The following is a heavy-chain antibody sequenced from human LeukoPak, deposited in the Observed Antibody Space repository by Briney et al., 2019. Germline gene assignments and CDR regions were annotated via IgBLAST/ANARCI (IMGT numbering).Heavy chain of an antibody. CDR2: IYSGGST. V-gene: IGHV3-53*01. D-gene: IGHD1-1*01. CDR1: GFTVSSNY. J-gene: IGHJ4*02. Sequence: GSLRLSCAASGFTVSSNYMSWVRQAPGKGLEWVSVIYSGGSTYYADSVKGRFIISRDNSNNTLFVQMNSLRAEDTAVYYCAKSRSGSANWALQIFDNWGQGALVTVSS. CDR3: AKSRSGSANWALQIFDN.